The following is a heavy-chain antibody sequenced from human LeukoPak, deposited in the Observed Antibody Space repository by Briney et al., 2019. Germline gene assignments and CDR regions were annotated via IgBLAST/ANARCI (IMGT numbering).Heavy chain of an antibody. CDR3: AKDSASYGRFDY. CDR2: ISGSGSST. CDR1: GFTFTNYA. D-gene: IGHD5-18*01. V-gene: IGHV3-23*01. Sequence: GGSLRLSCAASGFTFTNYAVSWVRQAPGKGLEWVSVISGSGSSTYYADSVKGRFTISRDDSKNTLYLQMNSLRAEDTAVYFCAKDSASYGRFDYWGQGTLVTVSS. J-gene: IGHJ4*02.